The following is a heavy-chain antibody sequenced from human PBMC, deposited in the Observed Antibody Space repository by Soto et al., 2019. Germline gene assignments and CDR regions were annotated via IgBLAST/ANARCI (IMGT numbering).Heavy chain of an antibody. D-gene: IGHD2-8*01. Sequence: EVQLLESGGGFIHPGGSLRLSCAASGFSFSSFAMNWVRQAPGKGLEWVSIISGSADSTFYADSVKGRFTIPRDNSKSTLYLLINSLRAEGTAVYYCAKTRGVMIYAISVYGMDVWGQGTTVTVSS. CDR2: ISGSADST. J-gene: IGHJ6*02. CDR1: GFSFSSFA. V-gene: IGHV3-23*01. CDR3: AKTRGVMIYAISVYGMDV.